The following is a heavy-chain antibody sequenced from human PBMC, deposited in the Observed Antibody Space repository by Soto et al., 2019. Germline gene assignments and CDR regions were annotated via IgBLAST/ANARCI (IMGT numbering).Heavy chain of an antibody. CDR2: IHRSGST. J-gene: IGHJ6*02. CDR1: DGFITNTHYW. Sequence: KTSETLSLTCGVSDGFITNTHYWWSWVRQPPGKGLEWIGEIHRSGSTNYNPSLRSRVTMSVDTSKNQFSLKLNSLTAADAAVYYCAGGTDYRWVLWGQGTTVTVSS. V-gene: IGHV4-4*02. CDR3: AGGTDYRWVL. D-gene: IGHD4-4*01.